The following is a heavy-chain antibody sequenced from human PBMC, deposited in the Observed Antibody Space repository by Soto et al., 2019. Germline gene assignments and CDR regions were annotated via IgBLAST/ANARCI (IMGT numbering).Heavy chain of an antibody. J-gene: IGHJ6*02. V-gene: IGHV1-69*08. D-gene: IGHD2-8*01. CDR2: IIPILGET. CDR1: GTIFSSYT. CDR3: ARGLWCRMDD. Sequence: QVQLVQSGAEVKKPGSSVRVSCKASGTIFSSYTISWVRQAPGQGLEWMGRIIPILGETNSAQKFQGRVTLTADKATNTAYMELNSLRLEDTALYYCARGLWCRMDDWGQGTTVTVSS.